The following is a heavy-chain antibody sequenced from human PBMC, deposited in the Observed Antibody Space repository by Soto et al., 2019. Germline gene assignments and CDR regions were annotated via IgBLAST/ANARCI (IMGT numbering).Heavy chain of an antibody. V-gene: IGHV3-48*02. CDR2: ISSSSSTI. D-gene: IGHD2-2*01. CDR1: GFTFSSYS. J-gene: IGHJ5*02. CDR3: ARESAALNWFDP. Sequence: GGSLRLSCAASGFTFSSYSMNWVRQAPGKGLECVSYISSSSSTIYYADSVKGRFTISRDNAKNSLYLQMNSLRDEDTAVYYCARESAALNWFDPWGQGTLVTVSS.